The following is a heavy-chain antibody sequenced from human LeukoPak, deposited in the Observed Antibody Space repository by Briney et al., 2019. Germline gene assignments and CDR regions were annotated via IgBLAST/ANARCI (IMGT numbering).Heavy chain of an antibody. CDR1: GFTFSSYW. CDR3: ARADYDYVWGSYRQYYFDY. CDR2: IKQGGSEK. Sequence: GGSLRLSCAASGFTFSSYWMSWVRQAPGKGLEWVANIKQGGSEKYYVDSVKGRFTISRDNAKNSLYLQMNSLRAEDTAVYYCARADYDYVWGSYRQYYFDYWGQGTLVTVSS. V-gene: IGHV3-7*01. D-gene: IGHD3-16*02. J-gene: IGHJ4*02.